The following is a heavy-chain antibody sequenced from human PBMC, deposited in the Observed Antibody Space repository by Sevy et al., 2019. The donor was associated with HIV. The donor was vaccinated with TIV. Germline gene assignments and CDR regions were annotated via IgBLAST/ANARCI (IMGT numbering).Heavy chain of an antibody. CDR1: GFSFHEYA. D-gene: IGHD2-21*02. Sequence: GGSLRLSCAASGFSFHEYAMHWVRQAPGKGLEWVAGISWNSGSIGYAGPVKGRFTISRDNARQSIHLQMNSLRADDTALYYCAKDLNRGGASLNCYSYYCYYYGLDVWGQGTTFTVSS. J-gene: IGHJ6*02. CDR2: ISWNSGSI. CDR3: AKDLNRGGASLNCYSYYCYYYGLDV. V-gene: IGHV3-9*01.